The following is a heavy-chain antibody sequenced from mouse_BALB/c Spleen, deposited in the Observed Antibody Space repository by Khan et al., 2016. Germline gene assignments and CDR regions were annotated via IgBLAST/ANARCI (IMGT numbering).Heavy chain of an antibody. V-gene: IGHV3-2*02. CDR3: ARGATVYWYFDV. CDR2: ISYSGST. D-gene: IGHD1-1*01. J-gene: IGHJ1*01. CDR1: GYSITSDYA. Sequence: EVKLLESGPGLVKPSQSLSLTCTVTGYSITSDYAWNWIRQFPGNKLEWMGYISYSGSTSYNPSLKSRISITRDTSKNQFFLQLNSVTTEDTATYYCARGATVYWYFDVWGAGTTVTVSS.